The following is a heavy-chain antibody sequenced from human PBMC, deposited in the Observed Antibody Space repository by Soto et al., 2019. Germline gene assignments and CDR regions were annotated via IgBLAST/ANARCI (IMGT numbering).Heavy chain of an antibody. D-gene: IGHD3-10*01. J-gene: IGHJ5*02. CDR2: ISGSGGST. Sequence: EVQLLESGGGLVQPGGSLRLSCAASGFTFSSYAMSWVRQAPGKGLEWVSAISGSGGSTYYADSVKGRFTISRDNSKNTLYLQMNRLRAEDTAVYYCAKDYYLWFGEGGWFDPWGQGTLVTVSS. V-gene: IGHV3-23*01. CDR1: GFTFSSYA. CDR3: AKDYYLWFGEGGWFDP.